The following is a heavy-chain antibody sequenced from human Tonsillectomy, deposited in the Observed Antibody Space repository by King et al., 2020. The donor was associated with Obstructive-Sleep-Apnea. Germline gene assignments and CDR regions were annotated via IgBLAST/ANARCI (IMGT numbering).Heavy chain of an antibody. CDR2: INPNSGVT. V-gene: IGHV1-2*02. J-gene: IGHJ4*02. D-gene: IGHD3-3*01. CDR1: GYTFTGYY. Sequence: VQLVQSGAEVKKPGASVKVSCKASGYTFTGYYMHWVRQAPGQGLEWMGWINPNSGVTTYAQKFEGRVTMTRDTSISTAYMELSSLRSDDTAAYYCATVAVSTAIFYFDYWGQGTLVTVSS. CDR3: ATVAVSTAIFYFDY.